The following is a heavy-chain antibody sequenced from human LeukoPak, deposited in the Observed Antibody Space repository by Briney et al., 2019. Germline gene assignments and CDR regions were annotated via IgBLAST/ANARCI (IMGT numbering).Heavy chain of an antibody. J-gene: IGHJ5*02. V-gene: IGHV4-34*01. D-gene: IGHD3-10*01. Sequence: ASETLSLTCAVYGGSLSGYSWTWIRQPPGKGLEWIGEIDHSGSTNYNASLTSRVIISADTSQNQFSQKLTSVTVADTAVYYCARVYVTVVRGRWFDPWGQGTLVTVSS. CDR1: GGSLSGYS. CDR2: IDHSGST. CDR3: ARVYVTVVRGRWFDP.